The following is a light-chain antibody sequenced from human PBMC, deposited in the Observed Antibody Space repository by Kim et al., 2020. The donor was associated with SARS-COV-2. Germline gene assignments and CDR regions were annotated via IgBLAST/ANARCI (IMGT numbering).Light chain of an antibody. V-gene: IGLV3-19*01. CDR3: NSRDSSGNHVV. Sequence: ACGQTARTKGKGDSLRSYYASWYQQTPGQAPVLIIYGKNNRPSGIPDRFSGSSSGNTASLTITGAQAEDEADYYCNSRDSSGNHVVFGGGTQLTVL. CDR2: GKN. CDR1: SLRSYY. J-gene: IGLJ2*01.